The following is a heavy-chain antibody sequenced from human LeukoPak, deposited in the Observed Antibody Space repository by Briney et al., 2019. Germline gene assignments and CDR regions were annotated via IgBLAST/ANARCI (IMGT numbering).Heavy chain of an antibody. Sequence: GGSLRLSCAASGFTVSSNYMSWVRQAPGKGLEWVSVIYSGGSTYYADSVKGRFTISRDNSKNTLYLQMNSLRAEDTAVYYCARTTPGYSSSWYGPDAFDIWGQGTMSPSLQ. CDR1: GFTVSSNY. CDR2: IYSGGST. CDR3: ARTTPGYSSSWYGPDAFDI. J-gene: IGHJ3*02. D-gene: IGHD6-13*01. V-gene: IGHV3-53*01.